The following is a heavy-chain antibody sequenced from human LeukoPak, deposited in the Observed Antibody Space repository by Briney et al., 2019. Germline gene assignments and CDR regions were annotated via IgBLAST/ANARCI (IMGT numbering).Heavy chain of an antibody. CDR1: GFTFSSYS. J-gene: IGHJ6*04. CDR2: ISSSSSTI. CDR3: ARGGRSGTSPPNLDG. Sequence: PGGSLRLSCAASGFTFSSYSMNWVRQAPGKGLEWVSYISSSSSTIYYADSVKGRFTISRDNAKNSLYLQMNSLRAEDTAVSYCARGGRSGTSPPNLDGWGKGSTVTVSS. V-gene: IGHV3-48*01. D-gene: IGHD2-15*01.